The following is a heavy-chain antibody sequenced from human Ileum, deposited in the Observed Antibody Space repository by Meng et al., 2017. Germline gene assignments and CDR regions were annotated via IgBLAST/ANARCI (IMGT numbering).Heavy chain of an antibody. D-gene: IGHD3-3*01. CDR3: VGGFYFQY. CDR2: IDAGGGT. V-gene: IGHV3-53*02. CDR1: GFTVSYQY. J-gene: IGHJ1*01. Sequence: VKLARIGGGLVQPGWSLGLSCAASGFTVSYQYMNWVRQAPGKGLEWVSVIDAGGGTNYADSVKGRFTISRDNSKNTFYLQMDSLRAEDTAVYYCVGGFYFQYWGQGTLVTVSS.